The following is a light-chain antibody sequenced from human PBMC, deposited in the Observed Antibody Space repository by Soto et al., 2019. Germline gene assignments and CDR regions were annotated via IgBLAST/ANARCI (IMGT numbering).Light chain of an antibody. Sequence: ALTQPASVSGSPGQSITISCTGTSSDVGAYNLVSWYQQHPGRAPKLFIFDVSDRPSGVSNRFSGSKSGNTASLTISGLQAEDEAFYYCSSYTNTSTLVFGGGTKLTVL. CDR3: SSYTNTSTLV. CDR1: SSDVGAYNL. J-gene: IGLJ3*02. CDR2: DVS. V-gene: IGLV2-14*02.